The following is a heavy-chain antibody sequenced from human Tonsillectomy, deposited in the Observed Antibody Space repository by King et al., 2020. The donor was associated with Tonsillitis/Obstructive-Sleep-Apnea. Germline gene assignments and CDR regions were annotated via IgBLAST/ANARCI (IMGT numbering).Heavy chain of an antibody. J-gene: IGHJ4*02. CDR3: AGEFDSLDL. Sequence: VQLQQWGAGLLKPSETLSLTCAVYGGSCSGYYWSWIRQPPGKGLEWIGEIDHRGSTNYNPSLKSRVSLSVDTSKNQLSLKLSSVTAADTAVYYCAGEFDSLDLWGQGTLVTVSS. CDR2: IDHRGST. CDR1: GGSCSGYY. D-gene: IGHD2-15*01. V-gene: IGHV4-34*01.